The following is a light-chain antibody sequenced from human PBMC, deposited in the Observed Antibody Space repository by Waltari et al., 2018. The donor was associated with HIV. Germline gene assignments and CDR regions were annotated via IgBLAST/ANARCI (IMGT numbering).Light chain of an antibody. CDR2: AAT. Sequence: DIQMTQSPSSLSASVGDRVTITCRASDTLDNFLNRYQQKPGKAPNLLIFAATTLKDGVSSRFSGSGSGTDYNLTISSLQPEDFATYFCQQALRTPLNFGGGT. CDR3: QQALRTPLN. V-gene: IGKV1-39*01. J-gene: IGKJ4*01. CDR1: DTLDNF.